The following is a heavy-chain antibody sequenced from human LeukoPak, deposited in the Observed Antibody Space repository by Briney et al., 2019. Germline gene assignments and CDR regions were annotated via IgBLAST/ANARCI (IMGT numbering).Heavy chain of an antibody. CDR3: ARDGSIAAPSGWFDP. Sequence: GASVKVSCTASGYTFTSYYMHWVRQAPGQGLEWMGIINPSGGSTSYAQKFQGRVTMTRDTSTSTVYMELSNLRSEDTAVYYCARDGSIAAPSGWFDPWGQGTLVTVSS. D-gene: IGHD6-6*01. J-gene: IGHJ5*02. CDR2: INPSGGST. CDR1: GYTFTSYY. V-gene: IGHV1-46*01.